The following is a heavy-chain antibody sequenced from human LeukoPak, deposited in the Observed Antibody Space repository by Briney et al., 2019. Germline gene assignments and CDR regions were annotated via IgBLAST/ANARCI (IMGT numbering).Heavy chain of an antibody. V-gene: IGHV4-30-2*01. D-gene: IGHD1-1*01. CDR1: GGSISSGGYS. CDR3: ARGTGTWNAFDI. J-gene: IGHJ3*02. CDR2: IYHSGST. Sequence: SGTLSLTCAVSGGSISSGGYSWSWIRQPPGKGLEWIGYIYHSGSTYYNPSLKSRVTISVDRSKNQFSPKLSSVTAADTAVYYCARGTGTWNAFDIWGQGTMVTVSS.